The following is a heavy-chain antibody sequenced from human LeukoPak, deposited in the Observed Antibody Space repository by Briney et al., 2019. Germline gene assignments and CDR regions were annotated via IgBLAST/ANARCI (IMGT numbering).Heavy chain of an antibody. J-gene: IGHJ5*02. V-gene: IGHV1-18*01. CDR2: ISAYNGNT. Sequence: ASVKVSCKASGYTFTSYGISWVRQAPGQVLEWMGWISAYNGNTNYAQKLQGRVTMTTDTSTSTAYMELRSLRSDDTAVYYCARDYSSSWPTPWWFDPWGQGTLVTVSS. D-gene: IGHD6-13*01. CDR3: ARDYSSSWPTPWWFDP. CDR1: GYTFTSYG.